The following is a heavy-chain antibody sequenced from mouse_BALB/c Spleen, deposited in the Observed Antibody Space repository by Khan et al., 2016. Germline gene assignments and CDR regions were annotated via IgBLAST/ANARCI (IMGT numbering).Heavy chain of an antibody. D-gene: IGHD1-1*01. V-gene: IGHV9-1*02. CDR2: INTYTGEP. CDR3: ATYYLYYFDY. J-gene: IGHJ2*01. CDR1: GYTFTNYG. Sequence: QIQLVQSGPELKKPGETVKISCKASGYTFTNYGMNWVKQAPGKGLKWMGWINTYTGEPTYADDFKGRFAFSLETSASTAYLQINNLKNEDMATYFCATYYLYYFDYWDQGTTLTVSS.